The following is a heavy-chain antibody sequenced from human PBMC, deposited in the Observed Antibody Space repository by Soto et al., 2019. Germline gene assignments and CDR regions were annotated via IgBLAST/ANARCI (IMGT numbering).Heavy chain of an antibody. Sequence: GGSVRLSCAASGFTFSSYGMRWVRQAPGKGLEWVAVIWYDGSNKYYADSVKGRFTISRDNSKNTLYLQMNSLRAEDTAVYYCARDVYSYGSSYGMDVWGQGTTVTVSS. D-gene: IGHD5-18*01. V-gene: IGHV3-33*01. CDR1: GFTFSSYG. CDR2: IWYDGSNK. J-gene: IGHJ6*02. CDR3: ARDVYSYGSSYGMDV.